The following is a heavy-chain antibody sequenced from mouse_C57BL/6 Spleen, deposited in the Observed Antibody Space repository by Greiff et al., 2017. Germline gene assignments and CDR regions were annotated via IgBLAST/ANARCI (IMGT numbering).Heavy chain of an antibody. CDR1: GFTFNNYW. CDR2: ICPASGNT. J-gene: IGHJ2*01. Sequence: QVQLQQSVAELVKPGASVKMSCIASGFTFNNYWMTWVKQRPEQGLEWIGDICPASGNTNYNEKFQGKATLTVDTSSTTAYVQLSGVTSEDSAVYDCASGYYYDSCDYWGQGTTLTVSS. D-gene: IGHD1-1*01. V-gene: IGHV1-55*01. CDR3: ASGYYYDSCDY.